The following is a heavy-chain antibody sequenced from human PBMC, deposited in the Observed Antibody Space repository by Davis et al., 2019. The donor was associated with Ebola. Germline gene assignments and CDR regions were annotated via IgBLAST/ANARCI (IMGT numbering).Heavy chain of an antibody. CDR1: GYTFTSSA. D-gene: IGHD6-6*01. CDR2: INAGNGNT. V-gene: IGHV1-3*01. J-gene: IGHJ6*02. Sequence: AASVKVSCKASGYTFTSSAMHWVRQAPGQRLEWMGWINAGNGNTKYSQKFQGRVTITRDTSASTAYMELSSLRSEDTAVYYCARGSSKAYYYYGMDVWGQGTTVTVSS. CDR3: ARGSSKAYYYYGMDV.